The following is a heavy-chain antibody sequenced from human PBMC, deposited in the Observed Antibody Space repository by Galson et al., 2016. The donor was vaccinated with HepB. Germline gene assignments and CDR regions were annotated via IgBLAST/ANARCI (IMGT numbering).Heavy chain of an antibody. CDR2: IYSGGST. V-gene: IGHV3-53*01. Sequence: SLRLSCAASGFTVSSNYMSWVRQAPGKGLEWASVIYSGGSTYYADSVKGRFTISRDNSKNTLYLQMNSLRAEDTAVYYCARDSGSRPGSGGFGYWGQGTLVTVSS. CDR3: ARDSGSRPGSGGFGY. CDR1: GFTVSSNY. D-gene: IGHD2-2*01. J-gene: IGHJ4*02.